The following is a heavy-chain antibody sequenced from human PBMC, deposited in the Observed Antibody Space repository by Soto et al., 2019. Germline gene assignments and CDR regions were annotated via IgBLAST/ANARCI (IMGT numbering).Heavy chain of an antibody. CDR2: IFYDGSNR. CDR1: GFTFSRYS. D-gene: IGHD2-21*02. CDR3: AVTNRVTEYYFDY. Sequence: QVQLVESGGGVVQPGKSLRLSCASSGFTFSRYSMHWVRQAPGKGLEWVAIIFYDGSNRYYGDSVKGRFTISRDNSNNTLYLQMSSLRAEDTAVYYCAVTNRVTEYYFDYWGQGTLVTVSS. J-gene: IGHJ4*02. V-gene: IGHV3-33*01.